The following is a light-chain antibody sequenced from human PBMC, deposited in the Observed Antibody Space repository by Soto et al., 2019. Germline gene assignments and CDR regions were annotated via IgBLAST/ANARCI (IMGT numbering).Light chain of an antibody. CDR3: QQYYSYPQA. CDR2: AAS. CDR1: QGISSY. V-gene: IGKV1-8*01. Sequence: AIWMTQSPSSFSASTGDRVTITCRASQGISSYLAWYQQKPGKAPKLLIYAASTLQSGVPSRFSGSGSGTDFTLTISCLQSQDFATYYCQQYYSYPQAFGPGTKVDIK. J-gene: IGKJ3*01.